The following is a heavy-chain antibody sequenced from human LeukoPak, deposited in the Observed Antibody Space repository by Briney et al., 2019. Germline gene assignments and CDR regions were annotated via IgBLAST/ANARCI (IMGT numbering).Heavy chain of an antibody. Sequence: GGSLRLSCAASGFIFSSYAMSWVRQAPGKGLEWVSGISGNGGDTYYADSVKGRFTISRDNSKKTMNLQMNSLRAEDTALYYCARDDGAYSSSWYDFDYWGQGTLVTVSS. CDR2: ISGNGGDT. CDR3: ARDDGAYSSSWYDFDY. D-gene: IGHD6-13*01. CDR1: GFIFSSYA. V-gene: IGHV3-23*01. J-gene: IGHJ4*02.